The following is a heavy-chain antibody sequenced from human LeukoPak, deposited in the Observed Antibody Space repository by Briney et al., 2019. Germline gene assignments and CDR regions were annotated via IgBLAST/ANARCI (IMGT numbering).Heavy chain of an antibody. CDR2: ISSSSSYI. CDR3: ARDLDSSGDTYLFDY. CDR1: GFTFSSYS. V-gene: IGHV3-21*04. Sequence: PGGSLRLSCAASGFTFSSYSMNWVRQAPGKGLEWVSSISSSSSYIYYADSVKGRFTISRDNAKNSLYLQMNSLRAEDTALYYCARDLDSSGDTYLFDYWGQGTLVTVSS. D-gene: IGHD3-22*01. J-gene: IGHJ4*02.